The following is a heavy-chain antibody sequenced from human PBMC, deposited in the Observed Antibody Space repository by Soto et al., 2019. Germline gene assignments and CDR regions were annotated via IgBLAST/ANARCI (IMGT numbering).Heavy chain of an antibody. CDR1: GYSFTSYW. CDR2: IYPGDSDT. Sequence: GESLKISCKGSGYSFTSYWISWVRQMPGKGLEWMGIIYPGDSDTRYSPSFQGQVTISADKSIGTAYLQWSSLKASGTAMYYCARLVDYYGMDVWGQGTTVTVSS. CDR3: ARLVDYYGMDV. V-gene: IGHV5-51*01. J-gene: IGHJ6*02.